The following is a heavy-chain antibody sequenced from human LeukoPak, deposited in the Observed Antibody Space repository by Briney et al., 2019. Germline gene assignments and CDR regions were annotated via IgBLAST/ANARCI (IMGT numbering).Heavy chain of an antibody. J-gene: IGHJ4*02. CDR2: INHSGST. CDR3: ASIAVADGGAFDY. V-gene: IGHV4-34*01. CDR1: GGSSSGYY. Sequence: PSETLSLTCAVYGGSSSGYYWSWIRQPPGKGLEWIGEINHSGSTNYNPSLKSRVTISVDTSKNQFSLKLSSVTAADTAVYYCASIAVADGGAFDYWGQGTLVTVSS. D-gene: IGHD6-19*01.